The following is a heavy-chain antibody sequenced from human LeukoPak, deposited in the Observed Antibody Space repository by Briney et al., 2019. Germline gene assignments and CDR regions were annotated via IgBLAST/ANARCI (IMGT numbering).Heavy chain of an antibody. CDR2: MNPNSANT. J-gene: IGHJ5*02. V-gene: IGHV1-8*01. D-gene: IGHD2-15*01. CDR3: TRGRVATPNWFDP. CDR1: GYPFTSYD. Sequence: GASVKVSCKASGYPFTSYDINWVRQAPAQGLELMGWMNPNSANTGYAQKFQGRLTMTRNASISTAYMELSSLRSEDTALYYCTRGRVATPNWFDPWGQGTLVTASS.